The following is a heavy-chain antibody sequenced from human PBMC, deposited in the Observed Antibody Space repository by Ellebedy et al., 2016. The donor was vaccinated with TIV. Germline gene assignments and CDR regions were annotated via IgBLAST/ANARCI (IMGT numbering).Heavy chain of an antibody. J-gene: IGHJ5*02. V-gene: IGHV3-7*01. CDR3: ARRGSYGDYAVQVNSWFDT. CDR1: GFSFRSYW. Sequence: GESLKISCAASGFSFRSYWMSSVRQAPGKGLEWVANIYQDGSDQYYVDSVKGRFTISRDNANQSLFLQMNSLRVEDTAVYYCARRGSYGDYAVQVNSWFDTWGQGTLVTVSS. CDR2: IYQDGSDQ. D-gene: IGHD4-17*01.